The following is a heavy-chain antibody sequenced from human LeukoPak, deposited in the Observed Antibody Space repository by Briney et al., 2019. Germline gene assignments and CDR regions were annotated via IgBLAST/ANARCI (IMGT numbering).Heavy chain of an antibody. CDR1: AYSISSGYY. V-gene: IGHV4-38-2*02. Sequence: SETLSLTCSVSAYSISSGYYWGWIRQPPGKGLEWIGSIHHTGYTFYNPSVKSRITISVETSKNQFSLKLSSVTAADTAVYYCARARDLVGYYFDYWGQGTLVTVSS. J-gene: IGHJ4*02. CDR3: ARARDLVGYYFDY. D-gene: IGHD2-2*01. CDR2: IHHTGYT.